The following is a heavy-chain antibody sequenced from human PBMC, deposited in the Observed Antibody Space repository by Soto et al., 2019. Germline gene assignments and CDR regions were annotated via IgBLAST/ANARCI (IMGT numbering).Heavy chain of an antibody. Sequence: QVQMVQSGAEVKKPGASVKVSCKASGHTFTGHHMHWVRQAPGQGLEWMGLIDLDIGDTKYAQKFHGRITSTSDTYITTAYMALRGLRSDDTAVYYCGLEPTGTGGFDYWGQGTLVTVS. CDR1: GHTFTGHH. CDR3: GLEPTGTGGFDY. CDR2: IDLDIGDT. J-gene: IGHJ4*02. D-gene: IGHD7-27*01. V-gene: IGHV1-2*02.